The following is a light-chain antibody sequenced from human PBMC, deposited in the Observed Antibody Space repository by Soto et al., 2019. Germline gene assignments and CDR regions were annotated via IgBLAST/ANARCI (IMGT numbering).Light chain of an antibody. J-gene: IGKJ4*01. Sequence: DIQMTQSRSTLSASVEDRDIITCRASQSISNHLNWYQQKPGKAPKLLIFAASSLQSGVPSRFSGSISGPDFTLTISSLQPEDFATYYCQQYESYSPLTFGGGTKVDIK. CDR3: QQYESYSPLT. CDR2: AAS. V-gene: IGKV1-39*01. CDR1: QSISNH.